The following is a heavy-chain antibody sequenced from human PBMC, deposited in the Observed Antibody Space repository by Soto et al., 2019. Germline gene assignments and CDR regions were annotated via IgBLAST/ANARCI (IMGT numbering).Heavy chain of an antibody. CDR3: ARDLGNYDSSGYYLDYFEY. CDR2: IDWDDDK. Sequence: GSGPTLVNPTQTLTLTCTFSGFSLSTSGMCVSWIRQPPGKALEWLALIDWDDDKYYSTSLKTRLTISKDTSKNQVVLTMTNMDPVDTATYYCARDLGNYDSSGYYLDYFEYWAQGTLETVSS. CDR1: GFSLSTSGMC. D-gene: IGHD3-22*01. V-gene: IGHV2-70*01. J-gene: IGHJ4*02.